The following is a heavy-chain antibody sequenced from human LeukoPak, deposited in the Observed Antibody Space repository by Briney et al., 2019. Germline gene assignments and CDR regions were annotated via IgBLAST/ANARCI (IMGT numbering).Heavy chain of an antibody. CDR1: GFTFSDYY. V-gene: IGHV3-11*04. CDR2: IRSSGTTI. Sequence: GALRLSCVASGFTFSDYYMSWIRQAPGKGLEWVSYIRSSGTTIHYADSVKGRFTISRDNAKNSLYLQMNSLRAEDTAVYYCARDRGAVTNVFDYWGQGTLVTVSS. CDR3: ARDRGAVTNVFDY. J-gene: IGHJ4*02. D-gene: IGHD2-8*01.